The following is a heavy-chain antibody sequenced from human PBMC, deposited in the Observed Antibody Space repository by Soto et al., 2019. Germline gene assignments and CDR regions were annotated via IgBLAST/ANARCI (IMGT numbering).Heavy chain of an antibody. D-gene: IGHD3-10*01. V-gene: IGHV3-23*01. Sequence: GGSLRLSCAASGFTFSSYAMSWVRQAPGKGREWVSAISGSGGSTYYADSVKGRFTISRDNSKNTLYLQMNSLRAEDTAVYYCAKVDETHYYGSGSYYNDMYFDYWGQGTVVTVSS. J-gene: IGHJ4*02. CDR2: ISGSGGST. CDR1: GFTFSSYA. CDR3: AKVDETHYYGSGSYYNDMYFDY.